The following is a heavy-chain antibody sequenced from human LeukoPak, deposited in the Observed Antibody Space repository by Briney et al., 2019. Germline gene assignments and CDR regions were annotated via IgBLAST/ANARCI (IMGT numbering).Heavy chain of an antibody. V-gene: IGHV4-39*01. CDR2: IFYSGST. CDR1: GGSISSIVSY. CDR3: AGLVVGTATIDY. J-gene: IGHJ4*02. D-gene: IGHD2-21*02. Sequence: SETLSLTCTVSGGSISSIVSYWGWIRQPPGKGLEWIGNIFYSGSTYYNPSLKSRVTISVDTSKNQFSLKLRSVTAADTAVYYCAGLVVGTATIDYWGQGTLVTVSS.